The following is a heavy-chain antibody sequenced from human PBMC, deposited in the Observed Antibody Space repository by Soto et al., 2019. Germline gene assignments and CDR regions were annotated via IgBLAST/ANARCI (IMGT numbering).Heavy chain of an antibody. D-gene: IGHD3-10*01. J-gene: IGHJ3*01. CDR1: GGSFSGYY. V-gene: IGHV4-34*01. CDR2: INHSGST. Sequence: SETLSLTCAVYGGSFSGYYWSWIRQPPGKGLEWIGEINHSGSTNYNPSLKSRVTISVDTSKNQFSLKLSSVTAADTAVYYCARCLLLFNHSTGSRLFRGQGIFVT. CDR3: ARCLLLFNHSTGSRLF.